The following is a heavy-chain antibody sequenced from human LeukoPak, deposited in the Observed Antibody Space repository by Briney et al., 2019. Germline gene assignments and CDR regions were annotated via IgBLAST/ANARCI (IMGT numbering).Heavy chain of an antibody. V-gene: IGHV1-2*02. Sequence: ASGKVSCKASGYTFTGYSLHWVRQAPGQGLEWMGWINPNNGGTNYAQKFHGRVTMTRDTSISTAYMELSRLTSDDTAVYYCARARFGIQEDFDSWGQGTLVTVSS. J-gene: IGHJ4*02. D-gene: IGHD3-3*01. CDR2: INPNNGGT. CDR1: GYTFTGYS. CDR3: ARARFGIQEDFDS.